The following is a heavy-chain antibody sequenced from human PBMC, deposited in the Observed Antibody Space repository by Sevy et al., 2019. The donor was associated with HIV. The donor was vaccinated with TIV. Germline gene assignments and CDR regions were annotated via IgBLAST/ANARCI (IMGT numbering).Heavy chain of an antibody. J-gene: IGHJ4*02. D-gene: IGHD1-26*01. Sequence: ATVKVSCKASGGTFSSYAISWVRQAPGQGLEWMGGIIPIFGTANYAQKFQGRVTITADESTSTAYMELSSLRSEDTAVYYCAILVGDSTISFDHFDYWGQGTLVTVSS. CDR3: AILVGDSTISFDHFDY. V-gene: IGHV1-69*13. CDR1: GGTFSSYA. CDR2: IIPIFGTA.